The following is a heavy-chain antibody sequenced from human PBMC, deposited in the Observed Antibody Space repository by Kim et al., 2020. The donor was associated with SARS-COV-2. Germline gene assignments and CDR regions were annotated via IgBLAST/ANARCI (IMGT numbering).Heavy chain of an antibody. CDR2: IYYSGST. CDR3: ARHGALVVTAILAWFDP. Sequence: SETLSLTCTVSGGSISSSSYYWGWIRQPPGKGLEWIGSIYYSGSTYYNPSLKSRVTISVDTSKNQFSLKLSSVTAADTAVYYCARHGALVVTAILAWFDPWGQGTLVTVSS. D-gene: IGHD2-21*02. CDR1: GGSISSSSYY. J-gene: IGHJ5*02. V-gene: IGHV4-39*01.